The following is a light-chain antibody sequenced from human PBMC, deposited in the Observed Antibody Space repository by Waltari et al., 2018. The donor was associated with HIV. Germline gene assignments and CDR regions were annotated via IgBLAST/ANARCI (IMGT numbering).Light chain of an antibody. V-gene: IGKV3-15*01. CDR1: QSVSSN. J-gene: IGKJ4*01. CDR3: QQYNNWPLT. CDR2: VAS. Sequence: EIVMTQSPATLSVSPGERANLSCRASQSVSSNLAWYKQKPGQSPRLLIYVASTRATAIPARFSGSGSGTEFTLTVSSLQSEDFAVYYCQQYNNWPLTFGGGTKVEIK.